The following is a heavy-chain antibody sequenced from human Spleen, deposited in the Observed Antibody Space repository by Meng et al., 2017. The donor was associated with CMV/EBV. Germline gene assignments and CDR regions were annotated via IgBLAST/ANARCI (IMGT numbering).Heavy chain of an antibody. J-gene: IGHJ4*02. V-gene: IGHV3-49*04. Sequence: GGSLRLSCTGSGFTFGDYVISWVRQVPGKGLEWVGFIRDKADGGPTEYAASVNGRFTILRDDSTSVAYLQMNRLKSEDTGVYYCTRGFVATWGPGALVTVSS. CDR2: IRDKADGGPT. CDR3: TRGFVAT. D-gene: IGHD2-21*01. CDR1: GFTFGDYV.